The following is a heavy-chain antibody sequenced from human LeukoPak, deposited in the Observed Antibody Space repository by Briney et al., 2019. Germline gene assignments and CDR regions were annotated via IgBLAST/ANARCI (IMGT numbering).Heavy chain of an antibody. CDR2: ISSSSSSYI. CDR1: GFTFSSYS. Sequence: GGSLRLSCAASGFTFSSYSMNWVRQAPGKGLEWVSSISSSSSSYIYYADSVKGRFTISRGNAKNSLYLQMNSLRAEDTAVYYCATRGGTYWRGMDVWGQGTTVTVSS. J-gene: IGHJ6*02. CDR3: ATRGGTYWRGMDV. V-gene: IGHV3-21*01. D-gene: IGHD3-10*01.